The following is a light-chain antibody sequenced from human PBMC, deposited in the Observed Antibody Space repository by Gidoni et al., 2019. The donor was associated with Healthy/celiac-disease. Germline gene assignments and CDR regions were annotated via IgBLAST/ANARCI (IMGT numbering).Light chain of an antibody. V-gene: IGKV1-5*03. Sequence: DIQMTQSPSTLSASVGDRATITCRASQSISSWLSWYQQKPGNAPKLLIYKASSLESGVPSRFSGSGSGTEFTLTSSSLQPDDFATYYCQQYNMPVTFGQGTKVEIK. CDR2: KAS. J-gene: IGKJ1*01. CDR1: QSISSW. CDR3: QQYNMPVT.